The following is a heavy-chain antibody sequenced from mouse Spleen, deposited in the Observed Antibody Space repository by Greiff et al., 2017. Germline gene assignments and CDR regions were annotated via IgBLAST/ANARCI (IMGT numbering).Heavy chain of an antibody. CDR3: ARDQRGKGAMDY. CDR1: GFTFSDYY. D-gene: IGHD2-1*01. J-gene: IGHJ4*01. V-gene: IGHV5-4*02. Sequence: EVNVVESGGGLVKPGGSLKLSCAASGFTFSDYYMYWVRQTPEKRLEWVATISDGGSYTYYPDSVKGRFTISRDNAKNNLYLQMSSLKSEDTAMYYCARDQRGKGAMDYWGQGTSVTVSS. CDR2: ISDGGSYT.